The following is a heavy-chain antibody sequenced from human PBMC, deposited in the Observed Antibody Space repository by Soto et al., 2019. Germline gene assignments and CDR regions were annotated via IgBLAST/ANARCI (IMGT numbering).Heavy chain of an antibody. V-gene: IGHV1-69*01. D-gene: IGHD3-16*01. CDR1: GGSFGSSA. J-gene: IGHJ3*01. CDR3: ARLRRDWGDAFDL. Sequence: QVQLVQSGADVKKPGSSVKVSCKPSGGSFGSSAISWVRQAPAQGLEWMGELIPVFDKANYAQNFQGRLTITADELTGTVFMELSSLRSEDTAVYFCARLRRDWGDAFDLWGLGTFVTVSS. CDR2: LIPVFDKA.